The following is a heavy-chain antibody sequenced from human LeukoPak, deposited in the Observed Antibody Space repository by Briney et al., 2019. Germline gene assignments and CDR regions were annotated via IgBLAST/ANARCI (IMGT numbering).Heavy chain of an antibody. CDR2: IWSDGSDK. Sequence: PGRSLRLSCAASGFTFSNFGMHRGRQAPGKGLEWVADIWSDGSDKYYADSVKGRFTISRDRSKNTLYLQMNSLRAQDTPVYYCARRRYSGYDFDYWGQGTLVTVSS. D-gene: IGHD5-12*01. J-gene: IGHJ4*02. V-gene: IGHV3-33*01. CDR3: ARRRYSGYDFDY. CDR1: GFTFSNFG.